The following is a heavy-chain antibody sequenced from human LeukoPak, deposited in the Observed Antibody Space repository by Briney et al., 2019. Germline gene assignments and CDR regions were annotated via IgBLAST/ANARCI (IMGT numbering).Heavy chain of an antibody. CDR1: GGSISSYY. CDR2: IYYSGST. CDR3: AREGVATTHYFDY. D-gene: IGHD5-24*01. V-gene: IGHV4-59*01. Sequence: PSETLSLTXTVSGGSISSYYWSWIRQAPGKGLEWIGYIYYSGSTNYNPSLKSRVTISVDTSKNQFSLKLSSVTAADTAVYYCAREGVATTHYFDYWGQGTLVTVSS. J-gene: IGHJ4*02.